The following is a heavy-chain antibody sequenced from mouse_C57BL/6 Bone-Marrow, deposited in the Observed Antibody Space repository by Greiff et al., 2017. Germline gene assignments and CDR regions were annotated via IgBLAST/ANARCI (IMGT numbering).Heavy chain of an antibody. J-gene: IGHJ4*01. CDR2: IDPENGDT. Sequence: VQLKQSGAELVRPGASVKLSCTASGFNIKDDYMHWVKQRPEQGLEWIGWIDPENGDTEYASKFQGKATITADTSSNTAYLQLSSLTSEDTAFYYCTGYYDYENAMDYWGQGTSVTVSS. CDR1: GFNIKDDY. D-gene: IGHD2-4*01. V-gene: IGHV14-4*01. CDR3: TGYYDYENAMDY.